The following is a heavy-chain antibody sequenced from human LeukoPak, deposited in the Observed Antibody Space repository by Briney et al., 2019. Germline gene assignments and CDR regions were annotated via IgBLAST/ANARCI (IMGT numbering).Heavy chain of an antibody. CDR3: ARGVGIQLWLN. V-gene: IGHV4-34*01. CDR2: INHSGST. J-gene: IGHJ4*02. Sequence: SETLSLTCAVYGGSFSGYYWSWIRQPPGKGLEWIGEINHSGSTNYNPSLKSRVTISVDTSKNQFSLKLSSVTAADTAVYYCARGVGIQLWLNWGQGTLVTVSS. D-gene: IGHD5-18*01. CDR1: GGSFSGYY.